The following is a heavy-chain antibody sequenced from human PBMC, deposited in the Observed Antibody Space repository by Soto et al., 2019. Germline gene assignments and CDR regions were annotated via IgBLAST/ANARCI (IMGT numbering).Heavy chain of an antibody. J-gene: IGHJ6*02. CDR1: GFTFSSYG. CDR2: IWYDGSNK. CDR3: AKSAHLYGMDV. Sequence: QVQLVESGGGVGQPGRSLRLSCAASGFTFSSYGMHWVRQAPGKGLEWVAVIWYDGSNKYYADSVKGRFTISRDNSKNTLYLQMNSLRAEDTAVYYCAKSAHLYGMDVWGQGTTVTVSS. V-gene: IGHV3-33*06.